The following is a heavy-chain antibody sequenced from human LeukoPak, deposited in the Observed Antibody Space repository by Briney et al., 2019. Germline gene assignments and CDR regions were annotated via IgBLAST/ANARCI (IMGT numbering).Heavy chain of an antibody. CDR2: ISSSSSYI. D-gene: IGHD3-10*01. J-gene: IGHJ4*02. Sequence: PGGSLRLSCAASGFTFSSYSMNWVRQAPGKGLEWVSCISSSSSYIYYADSVKGRFTISRDNAKNSLYLQMNSLRAEDTAVYYCARHPYYYGSRVGEYPLWVQGTLVTVSS. CDR3: ARHPYYYGSRVGEYPL. CDR1: GFTFSSYS. V-gene: IGHV3-21*01.